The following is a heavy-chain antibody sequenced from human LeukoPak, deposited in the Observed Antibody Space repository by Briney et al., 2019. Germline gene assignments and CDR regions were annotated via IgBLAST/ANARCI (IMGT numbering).Heavy chain of an antibody. CDR1: GFTFSSYA. J-gene: IGHJ5*02. CDR3: ARDPTDSSWSYNWFDP. Sequence: PGGSLRLSCAASGFTFSSYAMHWVRQAPGKGLEWVAVISYDGSNKYYADSVKGRFTISRDNSKNTLYLQMSSLRAEDTAVYYCARDPTDSSWSYNWFDPWGQGTLVTVSS. CDR2: ISYDGSNK. V-gene: IGHV3-30-3*01. D-gene: IGHD6-13*01.